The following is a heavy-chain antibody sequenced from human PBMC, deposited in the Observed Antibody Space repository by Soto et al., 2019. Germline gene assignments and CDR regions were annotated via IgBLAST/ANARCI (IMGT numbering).Heavy chain of an antibody. CDR3: ALKRTRIAAASYYYGMDV. D-gene: IGHD6-13*01. CDR2: IYWDDDK. J-gene: IGHJ6*02. CDR1: GFSLSTSAGG. Sequence: SGPTLVNPTQTLTLTCTFSGFSLSTSAGGGGWVRQPPGKALEWLALIYWDDDKRYSPSRKSRLTITKDTSKNQVVLTMTNMDPVDTPTYYCALKRTRIAAASYYYGMDVWGQGTTVTVSS. V-gene: IGHV2-5*02.